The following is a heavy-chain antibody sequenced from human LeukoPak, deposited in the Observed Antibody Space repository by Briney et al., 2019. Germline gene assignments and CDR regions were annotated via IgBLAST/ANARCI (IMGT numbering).Heavy chain of an antibody. CDR2: ISYDGSNK. CDR1: GFTFSSYG. D-gene: IGHD3-10*01. CDR3: ARARFGESVRPFDY. Sequence: GRSLRLSCAASGFTFSSYGMHWVRLAPGKGLEWVAVISYDGSNKYYADSVKGRFTISRDNSKNTLYLQMNSLRAEDTAVYYCARARFGESVRPFDYWGQGTLVTVSS. V-gene: IGHV3-30*03. J-gene: IGHJ4*02.